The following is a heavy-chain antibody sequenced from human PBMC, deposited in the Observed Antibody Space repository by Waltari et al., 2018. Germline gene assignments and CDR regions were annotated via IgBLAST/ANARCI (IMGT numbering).Heavy chain of an antibody. D-gene: IGHD1-26*01. CDR1: GGTFSSDA. Sequence: QVQLVQSGAEVKKPGSSVKVSCKASGGTFSSDAISWVRQAPGQGLEWMGRIIPFFGTANYAQKFQGRVTITADESTSTAYMELSSLRSEDTAVYYCARDSGSYQNWFDPWGQGTLVTVSS. CDR2: IIPFFGTA. V-gene: IGHV1-69*15. J-gene: IGHJ5*02. CDR3: ARDSGSYQNWFDP.